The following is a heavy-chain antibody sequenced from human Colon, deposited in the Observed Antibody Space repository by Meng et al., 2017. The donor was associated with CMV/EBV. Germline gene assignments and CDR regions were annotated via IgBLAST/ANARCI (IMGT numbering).Heavy chain of an antibody. CDR1: GYTFTDNF. V-gene: IGHV1-2*02. J-gene: IGHJ6*02. CDR3: ARHGNDLDV. Sequence: ASVKVSCKASGYTFTDNFIHWVRQAPGQGLEWMGWLTPGTGGTFYAQNFQGRVTMTGDTSISTAYMELRRLTSDDTAVYYCARHGNDLDVWGQGTTVTVSS. CDR2: LTPGTGGT. D-gene: IGHD3-3*01.